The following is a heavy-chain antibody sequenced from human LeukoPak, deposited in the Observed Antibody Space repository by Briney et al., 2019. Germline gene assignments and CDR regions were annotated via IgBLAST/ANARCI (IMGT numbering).Heavy chain of an antibody. Sequence: PGGSLRLSCAASGFTFDDYAMHWVRQAPGKGLEWVSLISGDGGSTYYADSVKGRFTISRDNSKNSLYLQMNSLRTEDTALYYCATAPVVAAYYYGTDVWGQGTTVAVSS. D-gene: IGHD2-15*01. CDR3: ATAPVVAAYYYGTDV. CDR2: ISGDGGST. J-gene: IGHJ6*02. V-gene: IGHV3-43*02. CDR1: GFTFDDYA.